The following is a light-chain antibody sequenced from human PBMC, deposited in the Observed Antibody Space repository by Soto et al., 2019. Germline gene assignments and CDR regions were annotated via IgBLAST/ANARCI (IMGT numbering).Light chain of an antibody. CDR2: NDN. V-gene: IGLV1-44*01. CDR3: ATWDVSLNGRV. Sequence: QSVLTQPPSTSGTPGQRVTISCSGSSSNIGSKTLNWFRQVPGTAPKLLIYNDNQRPSGVPDRFSGSKSGTSASLAISGLQSEDEADYYCATWDVSLNGRVLGGGTKVTVL. J-gene: IGLJ3*02. CDR1: SSNIGSKT.